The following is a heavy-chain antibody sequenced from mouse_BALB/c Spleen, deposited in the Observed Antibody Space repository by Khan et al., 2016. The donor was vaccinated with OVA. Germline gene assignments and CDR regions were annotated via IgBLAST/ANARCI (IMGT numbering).Heavy chain of an antibody. CDR3: ASSNSYWYFDV. Sequence: QIQLVQSGPELKKPGETVKISCKASGYTFTNYGMNWVKQAPGKGLKWMGWINTYTGEPTYADDFKGRSAFSLETSASTAYLQIKNLKSEDTATYFCASSNSYWYFDVWGAGTTVTVSS. J-gene: IGHJ1*01. V-gene: IGHV9-3-1*01. CDR1: GYTFTNYG. D-gene: IGHD4-1*02. CDR2: INTYTGEP.